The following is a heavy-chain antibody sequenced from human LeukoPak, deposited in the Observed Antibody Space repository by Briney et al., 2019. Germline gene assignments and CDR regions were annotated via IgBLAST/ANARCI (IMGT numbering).Heavy chain of an antibody. V-gene: IGHV1-2*04. CDR3: ARELPYSGAYNLFDF. J-gene: IGHJ4*02. CDR1: GYTFTGYF. Sequence: GASAKVSCKASGYTFTGYFLHWIRQAPGRGLEWMGWINPKSGGTKYTQKFQGWVTMTRDTSTTTAYMELSRLRSDDTAIYYCARELPYSGAYNLFDFWGQGTLVTVSS. CDR2: INPKSGGT. D-gene: IGHD5-24*01.